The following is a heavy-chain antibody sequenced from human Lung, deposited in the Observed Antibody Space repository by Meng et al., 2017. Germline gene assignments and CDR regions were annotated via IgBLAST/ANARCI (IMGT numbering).Heavy chain of an antibody. D-gene: IGHD4-11*01. Sequence: QVEPRQWGAGLLKPSEPLSLTCVVSGGSFSDYYWSWIRQPPGKGLEWIGEINHSGSTNYNPSLESRATISVDTSQNNLSLKLSSVTAADSAVYYCARGPTTMAHDFDYWGQGTLHRLL. V-gene: IGHV4-34*01. CDR2: INHSGST. CDR1: GGSFSDYY. J-gene: IGHJ4*02. CDR3: ARGPTTMAHDFDY.